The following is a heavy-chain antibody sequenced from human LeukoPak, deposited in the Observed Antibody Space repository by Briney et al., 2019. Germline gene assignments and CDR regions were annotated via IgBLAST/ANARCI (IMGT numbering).Heavy chain of an antibody. D-gene: IGHD2-15*01. Sequence: GGSLRLSCAASGFTFSSYAMSGVRQAPRKGLEWVSAIRGSGGSTYYADSVKGRFTISRDNSKNTLYLQMSSLRAEDTAVYYCAKDFGYCGSSSCSAYFDYWGQGTLVTVSS. CDR2: IRGSGGST. J-gene: IGHJ4*02. V-gene: IGHV3-23*01. CDR3: AKDFGYCGSSSCSAYFDY. CDR1: GFTFSSYA.